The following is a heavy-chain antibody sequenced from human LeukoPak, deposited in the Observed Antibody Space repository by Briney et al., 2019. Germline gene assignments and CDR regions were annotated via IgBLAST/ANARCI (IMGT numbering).Heavy chain of an antibody. J-gene: IGHJ4*02. CDR3: ARDSPDYDILTGYYNLGGAGDY. V-gene: IGHV3-21*01. CDR2: ISSSSSYI. D-gene: IGHD3-9*01. Sequence: GGSLRLSCAASGFTFSSYSMTWVRQAPGKGLEWVSSISSSSSYIYYADSVKGRFTISRDNAKNSLYLQMNSLRAEDTAVYYCARDSPDYDILTGYYNLGGAGDYWGQGTLVTVSS. CDR1: GFTFSSYS.